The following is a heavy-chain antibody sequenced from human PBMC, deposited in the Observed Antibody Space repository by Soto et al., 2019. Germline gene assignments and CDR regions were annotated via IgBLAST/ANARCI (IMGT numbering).Heavy chain of an antibody. CDR3: AKDLSYIWGSYRSPYFDY. V-gene: IGHV3-23*01. CDR2: ISGSGGST. D-gene: IGHD3-16*02. Sequence: GGSLRLSCAASGFTFSSYAMSWVRQAPGKGLEWVSAISGSGGSTYYADSVKGRFTISRDNSKNTLYLQMNSLRAEDTAVYYCAKDLSYIWGSYRSPYFDYWGQGTLVTVSS. CDR1: GFTFSSYA. J-gene: IGHJ4*02.